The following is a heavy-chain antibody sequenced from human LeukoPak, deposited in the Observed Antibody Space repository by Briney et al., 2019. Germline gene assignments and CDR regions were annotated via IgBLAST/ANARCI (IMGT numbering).Heavy chain of an antibody. CDR2: IYSKTDGGTT. CDR3: ATGSNRYDSSDFDY. CDR1: GFTFSNAW. J-gene: IGHJ4*02. V-gene: IGHV3-15*01. D-gene: IGHD3-22*01. Sequence: GGSLRLSCAASGFTFSNAWMNWVRQAPGKGLEWVGRIYSKTDGGTTEYAAPVKGRFSISRDDSKNTLDLQMHSLKTDDTALYYCATGSNRYDSSDFDYWGQGTLVIVSS.